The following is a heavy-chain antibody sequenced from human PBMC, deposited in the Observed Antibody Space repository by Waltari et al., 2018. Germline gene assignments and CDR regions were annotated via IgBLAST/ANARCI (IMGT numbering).Heavy chain of an antibody. J-gene: IGHJ2*01. CDR2: INPNSGGT. Sequence: QVQLVQSGAAVTKPGASVTVSCKASGYTFTDYYMHWLRQAPGQGLEWMGWINPNSGGTNYAQKFQGRVTMTRDTSITTAYMELSRLRSDDTAVYYCASSVVVTASYFDLWGRGTLVTVSS. D-gene: IGHD2-21*02. V-gene: IGHV1-2*02. CDR1: GYTFTDYY. CDR3: ASSVVVTASYFDL.